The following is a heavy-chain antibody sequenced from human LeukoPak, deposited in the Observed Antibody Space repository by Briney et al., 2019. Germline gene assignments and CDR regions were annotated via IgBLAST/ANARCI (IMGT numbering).Heavy chain of an antibody. Sequence: SETLSLTCAVYGGSFSGYYWSWIRRPPGKGLEWIGEINHSGSTNYNPSLKSRVTISVDTSKNQFSLKLSSVTAADTAVYYCARAHYYGSGSHDYWGQGTLVTVSS. V-gene: IGHV4-34*01. CDR3: ARAHYYGSGSHDY. CDR2: INHSGST. CDR1: GGSFSGYY. D-gene: IGHD3-10*01. J-gene: IGHJ4*02.